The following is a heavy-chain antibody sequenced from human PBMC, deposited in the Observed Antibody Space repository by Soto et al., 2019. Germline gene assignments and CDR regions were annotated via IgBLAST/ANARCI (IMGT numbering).Heavy chain of an antibody. CDR3: ARHTLGSEAFGL. J-gene: IGHJ3*01. CDR1: GGSISSYS. D-gene: IGHD3-16*01. V-gene: IGHV4-59*08. CDR2: TYHSGNP. Sequence: TSETLSLTCTVSGGSISSYSWAWIRQPPGKALEWVGHTYHSGNPYYNPSLKSRVIISVDRSKNQFSLKLSSVTAADTAVYYCARHTLGSEAFGLWGQGKLVTVSS.